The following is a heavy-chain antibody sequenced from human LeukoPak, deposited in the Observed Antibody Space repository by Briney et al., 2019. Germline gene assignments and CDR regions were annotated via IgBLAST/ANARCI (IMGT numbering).Heavy chain of an antibody. CDR1: GGSFSGYY. V-gene: IGHV4-34*01. D-gene: IGHD4-23*01. Sequence: SETLSLTCAVYGGSFSGYYWSWIRQPPGKGLEWIGEISHSGSTNYNPSLKSRVTISVDTSKNQFSLKLSSVTAADTAVYYCARVYRATVVTPRWFDPWGQGTLVTVSS. J-gene: IGHJ5*02. CDR2: ISHSGST. CDR3: ARVYRATVVTPRWFDP.